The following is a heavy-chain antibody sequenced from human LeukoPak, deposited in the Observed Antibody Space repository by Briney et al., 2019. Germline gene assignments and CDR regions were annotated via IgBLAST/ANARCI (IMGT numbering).Heavy chain of an antibody. J-gene: IGHJ5*02. CDR2: MYYDGSVK. CDR3: ARDLKVKDWSTWFDR. CDR1: GFTFGTYT. V-gene: IGHV3-33*01. Sequence: GRSLRLSCAAPGFTFGTYTMHWVRQAPGKGLEWVAVMYYDGSVKYYADSVRGRFTISRDNSENTLYLQMNSLRAEDTAVYYCARDLKVKDWSTWFDRWGQGTLVTVSS. D-gene: IGHD3/OR15-3a*01.